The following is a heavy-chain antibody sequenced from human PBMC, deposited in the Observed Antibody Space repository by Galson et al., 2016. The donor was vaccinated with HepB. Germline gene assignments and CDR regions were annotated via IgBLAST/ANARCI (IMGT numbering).Heavy chain of an antibody. CDR2: IDPRDSST. Sequence: QSGAEVKKPGESLRISCKASGYIFTHYWTTWVRQMPGKGLEWMGRIDPRDSSTKSSPSFQGHVTITTDKSINTAYLQWGSLKASDTAMYYCARPALGPNGWHYFDYWSQGTLVTVSS. CDR3: ARPALGPNGWHYFDY. J-gene: IGHJ4*02. V-gene: IGHV5-10-1*01. D-gene: IGHD6-19*01. CDR1: GYIFTHYW.